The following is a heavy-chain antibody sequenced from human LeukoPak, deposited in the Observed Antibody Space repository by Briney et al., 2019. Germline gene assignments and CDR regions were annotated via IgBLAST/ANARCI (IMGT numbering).Heavy chain of an antibody. J-gene: IGHJ4*02. CDR3: ARDNYGDYLFDY. Sequence: GGSLRLSCAASGFTVSSNYMSWVRQAPGEGLEWVSVIYSGGSTYYADSVKGRFTISRDNSKNTLYLQMNSLRAEDTAVYYCARDNYGDYLFDYWGQGTLVTVSS. D-gene: IGHD4-17*01. CDR1: GFTVSSNY. CDR2: IYSGGST. V-gene: IGHV3-53*01.